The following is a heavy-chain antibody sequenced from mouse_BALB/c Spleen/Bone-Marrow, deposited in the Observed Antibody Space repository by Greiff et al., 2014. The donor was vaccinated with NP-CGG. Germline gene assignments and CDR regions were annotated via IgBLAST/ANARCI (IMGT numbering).Heavy chain of an antibody. Sequence: VQLKQSGGGLVKPGGSLKLSCAASGFAFSSYDMSWVRQTPEKRLEWVAYISSGGGSTYYPDTEKGRFTISRDNAKNTLYLQMSSLKSEDTAMYYCARPLYYYGSSPFYAMDYWGQGTSVTVSS. CDR3: ARPLYYYGSSPFYAMDY. D-gene: IGHD1-1*01. V-gene: IGHV5-12-1*01. CDR2: ISSGGGST. J-gene: IGHJ4*01. CDR1: GFAFSSYD.